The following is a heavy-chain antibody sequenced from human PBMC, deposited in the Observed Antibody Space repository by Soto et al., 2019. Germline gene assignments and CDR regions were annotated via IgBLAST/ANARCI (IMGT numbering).Heavy chain of an antibody. V-gene: IGHV1-18*01. J-gene: IGHJ6*02. CDR2: ISAYNGNT. D-gene: IGHD3-16*01. CDR1: GYTFTSCG. CDR3: ARTGDGGGYYYYGMDV. Sequence: TSVKGSCKASGYTFTSCGISWVRQAPGQGREWRGWISAYNGNTNYAQKLQGRVTMTTDTSTSTAYMELRSLRSDDTAVYYCARTGDGGGYYYYGMDVWGQGTTVTVSS.